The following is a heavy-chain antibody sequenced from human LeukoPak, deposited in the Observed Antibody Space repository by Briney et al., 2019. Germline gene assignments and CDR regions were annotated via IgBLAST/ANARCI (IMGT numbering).Heavy chain of an antibody. CDR1: GYSFSSYW. CDR3: ARHHGSGTTQNGMDV. V-gene: IGHV5-51*01. CDR2: IYPGDSDT. J-gene: IGHJ6*02. D-gene: IGHD3-10*01. Sequence: HGESLKISCKGSGYSFSSYWIGWVRQMPGKGLEWMGIIYPGDSDTRYSPSFQGQVTISADKSISTAYLQWSSLKASDTAMYYCARHHGSGTTQNGMDVWGQGTTVTVSS.